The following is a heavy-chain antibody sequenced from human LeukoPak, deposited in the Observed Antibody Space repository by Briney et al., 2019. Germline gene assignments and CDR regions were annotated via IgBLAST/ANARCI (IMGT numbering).Heavy chain of an antibody. V-gene: IGHV3-15*01. Sequence: GGSLRLSCEVSGLTFINAWMTWVRQAPGKGLEWVGRIKSTTDGGTTDYGAPVKGRFTISRDDSKSTLYLHMNSLKTEDTAVYYCASFGRNDYWGQGTLVTVSS. CDR1: GLTFINAW. CDR2: IKSTTDGGTT. D-gene: IGHD3-10*01. CDR3: ASFGRNDY. J-gene: IGHJ4*02.